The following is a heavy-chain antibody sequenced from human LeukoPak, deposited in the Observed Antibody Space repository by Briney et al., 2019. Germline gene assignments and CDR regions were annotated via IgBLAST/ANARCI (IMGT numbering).Heavy chain of an antibody. CDR1: GFTYNSKY. V-gene: IGHV3-66*01. J-gene: IGHJ3*02. CDR2: IYRGGST. CDR3: ARIVAGGAFDI. D-gene: IGHD1-26*01. Sequence: GGSLRLSCAASGFTYNSKYMSWVRQAPGKGLEWVSVIYRGGSTYHADSVKGKFTISRDNSKNTLYLQMNSLRDEDTAVYYCARIVAGGAFDIWGQGTMVTVSS.